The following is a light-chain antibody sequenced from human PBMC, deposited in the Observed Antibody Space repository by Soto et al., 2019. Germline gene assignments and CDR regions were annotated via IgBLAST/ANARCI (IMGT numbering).Light chain of an antibody. CDR2: EGT. J-gene: IGLJ2*01. V-gene: IGLV2-23*01. CDR3: CTYAGHVPK. Sequence: QSALTQPASVSGSPGQSITISCTRSSTDFENYNLVSWYQHCPDKAPKLIIYEGTKRPSEISDRFSGSESDTTASLIISGLLPEDEAVYFCCTYAGHVPKFGGGTKLTVL. CDR1: STDFENYNL.